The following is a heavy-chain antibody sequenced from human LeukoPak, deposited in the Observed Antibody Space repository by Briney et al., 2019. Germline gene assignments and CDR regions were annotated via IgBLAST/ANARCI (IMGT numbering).Heavy chain of an antibody. J-gene: IGHJ4*02. V-gene: IGHV1-46*01. CDR2: INPSGGST. Sequence: EASVKVSCKASGYTFTSYYMHWVRQAPGQGLEWMGIINPSGGSTSYAQKFQGRVTMTRDMSTSTDYMELSSLRSEDTAVYYCARKAYCSGGNCFLDNWGQGTLVTVSS. D-gene: IGHD2-15*01. CDR1: GYTFTSYY. CDR3: ARKAYCSGGNCFLDN.